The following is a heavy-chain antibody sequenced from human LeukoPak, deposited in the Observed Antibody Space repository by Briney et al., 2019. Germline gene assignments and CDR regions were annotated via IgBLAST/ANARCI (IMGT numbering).Heavy chain of an antibody. D-gene: IGHD3-22*01. CDR2: LYYSGST. CDR3: ARGPPYDSSGYYPYYYYGMDV. V-gene: IGHV4-39*07. J-gene: IGHJ6*02. CDR1: GGSISSRSNY. Sequence: SETLSLTCTVSGGSISSRSNYWGWIRQPPGKGLEWIGSLYYSGSTYYNPSLKSRVTISVDTSKNQFSLKLSSVTAADTAVYYCARGPPYDSSGYYPYYYYGMDVWGQGTTVTVSS.